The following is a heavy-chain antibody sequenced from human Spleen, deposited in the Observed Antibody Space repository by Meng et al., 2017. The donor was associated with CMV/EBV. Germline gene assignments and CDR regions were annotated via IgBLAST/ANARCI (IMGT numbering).Heavy chain of an antibody. V-gene: IGHV6-1*01. CDR3: AREYNNGCDP. CDR1: GDSVSTNSAA. Sequence: ISGDSVSTNSAAWTWIRQAPSRGLEWLGRTYYRSKWYNDYAVFVKSRITINPDTSKNQFSLQLNSVTPEDTAVYYCAREYNNGCDPWGQGTLVTVSS. D-gene: IGHD6-19*01. CDR2: TYYRSKWYN. J-gene: IGHJ5*02.